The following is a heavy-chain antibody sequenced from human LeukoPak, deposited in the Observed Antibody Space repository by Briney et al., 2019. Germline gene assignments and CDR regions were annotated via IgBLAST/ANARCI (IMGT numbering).Heavy chain of an antibody. CDR1: GGTFSSYA. CDR2: IIPIFGTA. V-gene: IGHV1-69*13. CDR3: ARVGDDYSNPGRY. Sequence: SVKVSCKASGGTFSSYAISWVRQAPGQGLEWMGGIIPIFGTANYAQKFQGRVTITADESTSTAYMELSSLRSEDTAVYYCARVGDDYSNPGRYWGQGTLVTVSS. D-gene: IGHD4-11*01. J-gene: IGHJ4*02.